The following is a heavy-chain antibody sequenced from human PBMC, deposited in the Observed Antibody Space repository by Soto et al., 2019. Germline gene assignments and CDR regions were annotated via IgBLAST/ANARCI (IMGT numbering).Heavy chain of an antibody. CDR1: GYTFTTYA. V-gene: IGHV1-3*01. Sequence: AASVKVSCKASGYTFTTYAIHWVRQAPGQRLEWMGWINAGNGNRRYSQKFQGRVTFTRDASATTAYMELSSLRSEDTAVYYCARDLGLDRFGASRGRWFDPWGQGTLVTVSS. CDR2: INAGNGNR. J-gene: IGHJ5*02. CDR3: ARDLGLDRFGASRGRWFDP. D-gene: IGHD3-10*01.